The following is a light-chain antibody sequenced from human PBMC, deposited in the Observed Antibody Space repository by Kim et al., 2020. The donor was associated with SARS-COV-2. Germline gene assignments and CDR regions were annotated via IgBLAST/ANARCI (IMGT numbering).Light chain of an antibody. CDR3: QQYYSFPT. Sequence: DIQMAQSPSTLSASVGDRVTITCRASQSISIWLAWYQQKPGKAPKLLIYKASNLETGVPSRFSGSGSGTEFTLTISSLQPDDFATYYCQQYYSFPTLGQGTKVDIK. V-gene: IGKV1-5*03. CDR1: QSISIW. CDR2: KAS. J-gene: IGKJ1*01.